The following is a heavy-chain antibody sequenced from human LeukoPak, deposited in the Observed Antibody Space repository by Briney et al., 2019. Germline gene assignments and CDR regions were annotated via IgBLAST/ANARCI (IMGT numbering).Heavy chain of an antibody. CDR3: AKELCGGDCYSYYYYGMDV. CDR2: ISYDGSNK. J-gene: IGHJ6*02. V-gene: IGHV3-30*18. CDR1: GFTFSSYG. Sequence: PGGSLRLSCAASGFTFSSYGMHWVRQAPGKGLEWVAVISYDGSNKYYADSVKGRFTISRDNSKNTLYLQMNSLRAEDTAVYYCAKELCGGDCYSYYYYGMDVWGQGTTVTVSS. D-gene: IGHD2-21*02.